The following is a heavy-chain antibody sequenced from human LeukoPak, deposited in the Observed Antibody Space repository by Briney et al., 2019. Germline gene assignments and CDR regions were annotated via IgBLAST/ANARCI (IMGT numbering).Heavy chain of an antibody. CDR2: INHSGST. D-gene: IGHD4-17*01. V-gene: IGHV4-34*01. CDR1: GGSFSGYY. J-gene: IGHJ4*02. Sequence: SETLSLTCAVYGGSFSGYYWSWTRQPPGKGLEWIGEINHSGSTNYNPSLKSRVTISVDTSKNQFSLKLSSVTAADTAVYYCARGTMTAVTYYSDYWGQGTLVTVSS. CDR3: ARGTMTAVTYYSDY.